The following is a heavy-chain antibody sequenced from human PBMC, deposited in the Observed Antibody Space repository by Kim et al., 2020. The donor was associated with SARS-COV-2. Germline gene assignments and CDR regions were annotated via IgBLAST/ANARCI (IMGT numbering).Heavy chain of an antibody. Sequence: GGSLRLSCAASGFTFSSYAMSWVRQAPGKGLEWVSAISGSGGSTYYADSVKGRFTISRDNSKNTLYLQMNSLRAEDTAVYYCAKELSPYTLLYNWFDPWGQGTLVTVSS. D-gene: IGHD2-2*02. J-gene: IGHJ5*02. CDR3: AKELSPYTLLYNWFDP. V-gene: IGHV3-23*01. CDR2: ISGSGGST. CDR1: GFTFSSYA.